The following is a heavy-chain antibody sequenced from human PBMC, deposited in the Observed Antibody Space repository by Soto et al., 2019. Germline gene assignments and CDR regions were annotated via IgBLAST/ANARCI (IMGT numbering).Heavy chain of an antibody. CDR2: ISGSGGST. Sequence: LRLSCAASGFTFSSYAMSWVRQAPGKGLEWVSAISGSGGSTYYADSVKGRFTISRDNSKNTLYLQMNSLRAEDTAVYYCAKDNGGFVVVPAAILSYGMDVWGQGTTVTVSS. V-gene: IGHV3-23*01. CDR1: GFTFSSYA. J-gene: IGHJ6*02. CDR3: AKDNGGFVVVPAAILSYGMDV. D-gene: IGHD2-2*01.